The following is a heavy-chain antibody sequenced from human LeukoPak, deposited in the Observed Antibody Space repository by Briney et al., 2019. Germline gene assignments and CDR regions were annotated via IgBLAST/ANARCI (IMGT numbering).Heavy chain of an antibody. CDR1: GFTFSSYA. D-gene: IGHD2-8*01. Sequence: GGSLRLSCAASGFTFSSYAMSWVRQAPGKGLEWVSAISGIGGSTYYADSVKGRFTISRDNAKNSLYLQMNSLRAEDTAVYYCARSGYCTNGVCPQNYWGQGTLVTVSS. J-gene: IGHJ4*02. CDR3: ARSGYCTNGVCPQNY. CDR2: ISGIGGST. V-gene: IGHV3-23*01.